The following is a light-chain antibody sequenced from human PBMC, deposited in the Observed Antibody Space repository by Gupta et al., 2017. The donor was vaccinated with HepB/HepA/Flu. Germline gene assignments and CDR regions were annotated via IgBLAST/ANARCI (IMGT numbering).Light chain of an antibody. J-gene: IGLJ2*01. CDR1: SGHSSYA. CDR2: LNSDGSH. V-gene: IGLV4-69*01. CDR3: QTWDSTSVV. Sequence: QLVLTQSPSASASLGASVKFTCTLNSGHSSYAIAWHQQQPEEGPRFFMILNSDGSHTKGDGIPDRFSVSSSGAERYLTISSLQSEDEADYYCQTWDSTSVVFGGGTKLTVL.